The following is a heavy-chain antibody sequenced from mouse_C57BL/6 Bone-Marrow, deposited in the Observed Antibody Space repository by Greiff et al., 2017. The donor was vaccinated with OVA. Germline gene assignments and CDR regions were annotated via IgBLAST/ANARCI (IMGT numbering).Heavy chain of an antibody. J-gene: IGHJ2*01. CDR1: GYTFTSYW. Sequence: VQLQQPGAELVMPGASVKLSCKASGYTFTSYWMHWVKQRPGQGLEWIGEIDPSDSYTNYNQKFKGKSTFTVDKSSSTAYMQLSSLTSEDAAVYYCARGPFLPYYWGQGTTPTVSS. CDR2: IDPSDSYT. V-gene: IGHV1-69*01. CDR3: ARGPFLPYY. D-gene: IGHD2-10*01.